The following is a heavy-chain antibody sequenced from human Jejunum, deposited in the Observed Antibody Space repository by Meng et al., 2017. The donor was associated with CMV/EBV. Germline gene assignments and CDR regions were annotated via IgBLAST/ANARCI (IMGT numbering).Heavy chain of an antibody. CDR2: MYNSGTT. Sequence: LSLTCTVSGDSISGGGYYWMWIRQTPERGLEWIGNMYNSGTTTYNPSLRSRVSISMNLSQNQFSLNLNSMTAADTAVYYCARWFDPWGQGILVTVSS. J-gene: IGHJ5*02. V-gene: IGHV4-61*08. CDR1: GDSISGGGYY. CDR3: ARWFDP.